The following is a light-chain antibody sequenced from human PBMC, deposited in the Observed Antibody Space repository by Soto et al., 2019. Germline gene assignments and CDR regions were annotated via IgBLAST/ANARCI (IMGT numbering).Light chain of an antibody. Sequence: EIVLTQSPGTLCLSPGERATLSCRASQSVSSSHLAWYQQKPGQAPRLLISGASSRATGIPDRFTGSGSGTDFTLTISRLEPEDFAVYYCQQYGSSPRTFGQGTKVDIK. CDR3: QQYGSSPRT. CDR2: GAS. CDR1: QSVSSSH. V-gene: IGKV3-20*01. J-gene: IGKJ1*01.